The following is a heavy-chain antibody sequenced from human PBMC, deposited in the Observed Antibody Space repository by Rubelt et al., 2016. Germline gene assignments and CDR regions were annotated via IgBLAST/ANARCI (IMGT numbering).Heavy chain of an antibody. V-gene: IGHV1-18*01. CDR2: ISAYNGNT. Sequence: QVQLVQSGAEVKKPGASVKVSCKASGYTFTSYGISWVRQAPGQGLEWMGWISAYNGNTNYAQKPQGRVTMTTDTSTSPAYMELRSLVSDDTAVYYCASMYSSSWYRGWFDPWGQGTLVTVSS. CDR3: ASMYSSSWYRGWFDP. CDR1: GYTFTSYG. D-gene: IGHD6-13*01. J-gene: IGHJ5*02.